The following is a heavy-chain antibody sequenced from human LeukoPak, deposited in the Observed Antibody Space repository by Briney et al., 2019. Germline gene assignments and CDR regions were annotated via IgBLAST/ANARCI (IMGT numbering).Heavy chain of an antibody. V-gene: IGHV3-53*04. CDR3: TTRSPIMITFGGVIVKYFDY. CDR2: IYSGGST. D-gene: IGHD3-16*02. CDR1: GFNVSSNY. J-gene: IGHJ4*02. Sequence: GGSLRLSCAASGFNVSSNYMSWVRQAPGKGLEWVSVIYSGGSTYYADSVKGRFTISRHNSKNTLYLQMNSLRAEDTAVYYCTTRSPIMITFGGVIVKYFDYWGQGTLVTVSS.